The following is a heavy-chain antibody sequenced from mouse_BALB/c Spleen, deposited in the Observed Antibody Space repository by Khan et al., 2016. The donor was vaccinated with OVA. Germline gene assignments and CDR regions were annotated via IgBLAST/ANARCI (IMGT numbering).Heavy chain of an antibody. V-gene: IGHV2-4-1*01. D-gene: IGHD2-14*01. CDR1: GFSLTTYG. J-gene: IGHJ3*01. CDR3: ARTSYRYDFTY. Sequence: QVQLKESGPGLVQPSQSLSITCTVAGFSLTTYGVHWVRQSPGKGLEWLGLIWSGGNTDYNAAFISRLSISKDNSKSQVFFKMNSLQADDTAIYYCARTSYRYDFTYWGQGTLVTVSA. CDR2: IWSGGNT.